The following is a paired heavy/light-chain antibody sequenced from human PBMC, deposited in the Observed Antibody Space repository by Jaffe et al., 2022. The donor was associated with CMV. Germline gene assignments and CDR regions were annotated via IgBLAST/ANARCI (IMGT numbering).Heavy chain of an antibody. D-gene: IGHD1-1*01. Sequence: QVQLEQSGAEVKRPGSSVKVSCKASGDSFNSYTINWVRQAPGQGLEWMGMIMPLLGMTTYARRFEDKLTITADSSTNTVYMELSGLTTDDTAIYYCARDPRAVAPKLESWGQGTLVTVSS. V-gene: IGHV1-69*09. CDR1: GDSFNSYT. CDR2: IMPLLGMT. CDR3: ARDPRAVAPKLES. J-gene: IGHJ5*02.
Light chain of an antibody. CDR1: QSVNYY. J-gene: IGKJ5*01. CDR3: QQTFSTHPT. CDR2: AAS. Sequence: DIQMTQSPSSLSASIGDRVTITCRASQSVNYYLNWYQHKPGKTPELLIYAASSLQGGVPSRFSGSGSGTEFTLTIDSVQPEDFATYYCQQTFSTHPTFGQGTRLDI. V-gene: IGKV1-39*01.